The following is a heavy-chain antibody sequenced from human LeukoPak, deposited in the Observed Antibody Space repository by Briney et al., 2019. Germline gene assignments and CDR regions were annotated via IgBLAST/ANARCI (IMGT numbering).Heavy chain of an antibody. J-gene: IGHJ5*02. Sequence: PGGSLRHSCAASGFTFSSYWMHWVRQAPGKGLVWVSRINSDGSSTSYADSVKGRFTISRDNAKNTLYLQMNSLRAEDTAVYYCASSGAYYDILTGPFDPWGQGTLVTVSS. CDR2: INSDGSST. D-gene: IGHD3-9*01. V-gene: IGHV3-74*01. CDR1: GFTFSSYW. CDR3: ASSGAYYDILTGPFDP.